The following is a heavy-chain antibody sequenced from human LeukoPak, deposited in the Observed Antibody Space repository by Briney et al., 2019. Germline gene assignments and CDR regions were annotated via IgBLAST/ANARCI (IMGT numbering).Heavy chain of an antibody. J-gene: IGHJ4*02. D-gene: IGHD3-22*01. CDR1: GFTFSSYA. Sequence: GGSLRLSCAASGFTFSSYAMSWVRQAPGKGLEWVSAISGSGGSTYYADSVKGRFTISRDNSKNTLYLQMNSLRAEDTAVYYCAKASPHYYDGSGYLAPLGYWGQGTLVTVSS. CDR2: ISGSGGST. V-gene: IGHV3-23*01. CDR3: AKASPHYYDGSGYLAPLGY.